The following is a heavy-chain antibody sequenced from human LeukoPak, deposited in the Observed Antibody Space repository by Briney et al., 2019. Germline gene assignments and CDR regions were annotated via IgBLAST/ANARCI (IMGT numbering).Heavy chain of an antibody. J-gene: IGHJ4*02. V-gene: IGHV1-2*02. D-gene: IGHD3-16*01. CDR2: INPNSGAT. CDR1: GYTFTGYY. CDR3: VRDLMTTQTWDFDY. Sequence: GASVKVSCKGSGYTFTGYYMHWVRQAPGQGLECMAWINPNSGATNYAQRFQGRVTVTRDTSISTAYMELSSLESDDTAVYYCVRDLMTTQTWDFDYWGQGTLVSVSS.